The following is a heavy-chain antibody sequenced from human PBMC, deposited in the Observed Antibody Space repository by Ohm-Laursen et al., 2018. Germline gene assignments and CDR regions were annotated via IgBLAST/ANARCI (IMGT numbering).Heavy chain of an antibody. V-gene: IGHV3-23*01. CDR2: ISGSGGST. D-gene: IGHD3-10*01. Sequence: SLRLSCTASGFTFSSYAMSWVRQAPGKGLEWVSAISGSGGSTYYADSVKGRFTISRDNSKNTLYLQMNSLRAEDTAVYYCAKIGRLMVVRGVIDYWGQGTLVTVSS. CDR1: GFTFSSYA. CDR3: AKIGRLMVVRGVIDY. J-gene: IGHJ4*02.